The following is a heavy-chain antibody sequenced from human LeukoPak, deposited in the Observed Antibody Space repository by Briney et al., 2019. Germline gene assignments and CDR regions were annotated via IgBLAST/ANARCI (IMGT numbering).Heavy chain of an antibody. V-gene: IGHV4-59*01. CDR1: GGSISSYY. Sequence: SETLSLTCTVTGGSISSYYWNWIRQPAGKGLEWIGIIYYSGSTNYNPSLKSRVTISVDTSKNQFSLKLSSVTAADTAVYYCARGRKGWFDPWGQGTLVTVSS. CDR3: ARGRKGWFDP. J-gene: IGHJ5*02. D-gene: IGHD1-14*01. CDR2: IYYSGST.